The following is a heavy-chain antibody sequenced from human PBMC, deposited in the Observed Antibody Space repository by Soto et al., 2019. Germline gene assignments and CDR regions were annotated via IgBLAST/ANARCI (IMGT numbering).Heavy chain of an antibody. V-gene: IGHV3-15*01. CDR1: GLIFGDVW. Sequence: GGSLRLSCAAPGLIFGDVWMTWVRQAPGKGLEWVGRIKTKPDDGTIDYAAPVRGRFTISRDDSKNTLYLQMTSLTPDDTGVYYCTTSNLGVDFWGPGTLVTVSS. CDR2: IKTKPDDGTI. CDR3: TTSNLGVDF. J-gene: IGHJ4*02. D-gene: IGHD1-1*01.